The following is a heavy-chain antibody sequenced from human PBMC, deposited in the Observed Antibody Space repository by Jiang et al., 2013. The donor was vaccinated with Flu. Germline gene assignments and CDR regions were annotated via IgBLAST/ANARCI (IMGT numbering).Heavy chain of an antibody. J-gene: IGHJ6*04. CDR1: GYSFTSYW. Sequence: GAEVKKPGESLRISCKGSGYSFTSYWISWVRQMPGKGLEWMGRIDPSDSYTNYSPSFQGHVTISADKSISTAYLQWSSLKASDTAMYYCARRSGGSYLWGYYYYGMDVWGKGTTVTVSS. V-gene: IGHV5-10-1*01. CDR3: ARRSGGSYLWGYYYYGMDV. CDR2: IDPSDSYT. D-gene: IGHD1-26*01.